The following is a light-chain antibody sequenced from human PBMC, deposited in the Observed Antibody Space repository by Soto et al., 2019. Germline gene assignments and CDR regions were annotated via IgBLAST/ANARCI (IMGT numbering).Light chain of an antibody. CDR3: LQDYIYTPT. J-gene: IGKJ2*01. CDR2: AAS. Sequence: AIQMTQSPSSLSASVGDRVTITCRASQGIRNDLGWYQQKPGKAPKLLIYAASSLETGVPSRFSGSGSGTDFTLTIRRLQPEDFATYYCLQDYIYTPTFGQGTKLEIK. CDR1: QGIRND. V-gene: IGKV1-6*01.